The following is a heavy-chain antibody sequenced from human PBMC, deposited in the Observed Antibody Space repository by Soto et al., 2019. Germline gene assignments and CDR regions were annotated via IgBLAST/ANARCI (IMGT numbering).Heavy chain of an antibody. J-gene: IGHJ3*02. V-gene: IGHV4-59*01. Sequence: QVQLQESGPGLVKPSETLSLTCTVSGGSISSYYRSWIRQPPGKGLEWIGYIYYSGSTNYNPSLMSRVTISVDTSKNQFSLKLSSVTAADTAVYYCAREYSSSSKNAFDIWGQGTMVTVSS. CDR2: IYYSGST. CDR1: GGSISSYY. D-gene: IGHD6-6*01. CDR3: AREYSSSSKNAFDI.